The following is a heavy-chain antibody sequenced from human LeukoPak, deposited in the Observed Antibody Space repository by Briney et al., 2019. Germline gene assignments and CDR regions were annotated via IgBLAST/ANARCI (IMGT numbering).Heavy chain of an antibody. D-gene: IGHD1-26*01. J-gene: IGHJ6*02. V-gene: IGHV4-34*01. CDR1: GGSFSGYY. Sequence: SETLSLTCAVYGGSFSGYYWSWIRQPPGKGLEWIGEINHSGSTNYNPSLKSRVTISVDTSKNQFSLKLSSVTAADTAVYYCARVGGSYYPYYCYYGMDVWGQGTTVTVSS. CDR2: INHSGST. CDR3: ARVGGSYYPYYCYYGMDV.